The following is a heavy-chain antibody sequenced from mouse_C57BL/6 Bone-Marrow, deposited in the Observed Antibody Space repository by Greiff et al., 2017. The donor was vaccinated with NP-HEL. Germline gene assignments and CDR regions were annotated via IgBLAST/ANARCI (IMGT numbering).Heavy chain of an antibody. CDR1: GYTFTSYW. CDR3: ARPYYDGYYVGYFDY. Sequence: QVQLQQPGAELVMPGASVKLSCKASGYTFTSYWMHWVKPRPGQGLEWIGEIDPSDSYTNYNQKFKGKSTFTVDKSFSTAYMQLSSLTSEDSAVYYCARPYYDGYYVGYFDYWGQGTTLTVSS. V-gene: IGHV1-69*01. CDR2: IDPSDSYT. D-gene: IGHD2-3*01. J-gene: IGHJ2*01.